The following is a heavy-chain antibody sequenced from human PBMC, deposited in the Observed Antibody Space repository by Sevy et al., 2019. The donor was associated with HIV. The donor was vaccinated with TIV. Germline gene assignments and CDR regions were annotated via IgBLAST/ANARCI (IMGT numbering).Heavy chain of an antibody. J-gene: IGHJ3*02. Sequence: GGSLRLSCAASGFTFSNYYMSWIRQAPGKGLEWVSYISGSGSTIYYADSVKGRFTISRDNARTSLFLQMNSLRAEDTAVYYCARVGIVVGGAFDIWGQGTMVTVSS. D-gene: IGHD2-15*01. CDR3: ARVGIVVGGAFDI. V-gene: IGHV3-11*04. CDR1: GFTFSNYY. CDR2: ISGSGSTI.